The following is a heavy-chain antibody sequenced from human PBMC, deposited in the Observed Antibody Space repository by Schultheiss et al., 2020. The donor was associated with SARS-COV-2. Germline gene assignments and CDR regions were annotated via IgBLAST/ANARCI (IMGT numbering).Heavy chain of an antibody. J-gene: IGHJ4*02. V-gene: IGHV5-51*01. CDR3: ARGGDSSSWLLWWLDY. D-gene: IGHD6-13*01. CDR2: IYPGDSDT. CDR1: GYSFTSYW. Sequence: GESLKISCKGSGYSFTSYWISWVRQMPGKGLEWMGIIYPGDSDTRYSPSFQGQVTISADEFTSTAYLKWSSLKASDTAMYYCARGGDSSSWLLWWLDYWGQGTLVTVSS.